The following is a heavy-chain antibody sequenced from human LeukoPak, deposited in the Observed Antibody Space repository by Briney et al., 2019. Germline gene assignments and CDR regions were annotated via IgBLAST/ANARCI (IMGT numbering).Heavy chain of an antibody. CDR3: ARDVNLGYFDWLLSGPDAFDI. CDR2: IYYSGST. D-gene: IGHD3-9*01. J-gene: IGHJ3*02. V-gene: IGHV4-61*01. Sequence: PSETLSLTCTVSGGSVSSGSYYWSWIRQPPGKGLEWIGYIYYSGSTNYNPSLKSRVTISVDTSKNQFSLKLSSVTAADTAVYYCARDVNLGYFDWLLSGPDAFDIWGQGTMVTVSS. CDR1: GGSVSSGSYY.